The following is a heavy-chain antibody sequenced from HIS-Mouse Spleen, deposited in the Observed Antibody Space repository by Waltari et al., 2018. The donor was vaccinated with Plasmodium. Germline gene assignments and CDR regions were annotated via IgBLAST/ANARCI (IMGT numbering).Heavy chain of an antibody. Sequence: EVQLVESGGGLVQPGGSLSLSCAAAGFTFSRDWMSGVRQGPGKGLEWVANIKQDGSEKYYVDSVKGRFTVSRDNAKNSLYLQMNSLRAEDTAVYYCASSWYWYFDLWGRGTLVTVSS. D-gene: IGHD6-13*01. V-gene: IGHV3-7*01. CDR3: ASSWYWYFDL. J-gene: IGHJ2*01. CDR2: IKQDGSEK. CDR1: GFTFSRDW.